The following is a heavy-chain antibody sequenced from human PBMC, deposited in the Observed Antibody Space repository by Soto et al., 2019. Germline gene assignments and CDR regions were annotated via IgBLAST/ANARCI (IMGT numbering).Heavy chain of an antibody. V-gene: IGHV1-46*03. Sequence: QVQLVQSGAEVKKPGASVKVSCKASGYTFTNYYMHWVRQAPGQGLEWMGIINPSGGSTTYAQKFQGRVTMTRGTSKSSVYRELSSLRSEDTAVYYCARDFSPVPDGPWDLLFDYWGQGPLVTVSS. CDR1: GYTFTNYY. CDR3: ARDFSPVPDGPWDLLFDY. J-gene: IGHJ4*02. D-gene: IGHD1-26*01. CDR2: INPSGGST.